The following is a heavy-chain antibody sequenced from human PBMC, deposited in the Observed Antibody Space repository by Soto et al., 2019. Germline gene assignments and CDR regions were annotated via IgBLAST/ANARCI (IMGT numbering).Heavy chain of an antibody. CDR2: IYSGGST. CDR1: GFTVSSNY. V-gene: IGHV3-66*01. Sequence: EVQLVESGGGLVQPGGSLRLSCAGSGFTVSSNYMSWLRQAPGKGLEWVSVIYSGGSTYYADSVKGRFTISRDNSKSTLYPQMNSLRAEDTAVYYCANQDDYGNYWGQGTPVTVSS. J-gene: IGHJ4*02. CDR3: ANQDDYGNY. D-gene: IGHD4-17*01.